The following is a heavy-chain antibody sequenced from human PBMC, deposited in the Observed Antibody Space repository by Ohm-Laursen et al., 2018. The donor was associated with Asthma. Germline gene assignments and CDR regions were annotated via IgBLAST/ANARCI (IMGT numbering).Heavy chain of an antibody. CDR3: ARAPAGYFDY. CDR1: GYTFTSYY. CDR2: INPRVGST. Sequence: ASVKASYKASGYTFTSYYMHWVRQAPGQGLDWMGIINPRVGSTSYAQKFQGRVTMTRDTSTSTVYMELSSMRSEDTAVNCCARAPAGYFDYWGQGTLVTVSS. D-gene: IGHD2-2*01. J-gene: IGHJ4*02. V-gene: IGHV1-46*01.